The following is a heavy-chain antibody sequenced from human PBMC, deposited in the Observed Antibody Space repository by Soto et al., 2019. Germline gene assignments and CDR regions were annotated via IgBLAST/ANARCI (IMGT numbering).Heavy chain of an antibody. CDR2: ISSSSSTI. D-gene: IGHD3-10*01. CDR3: ARDMAFYYGSEIYEPADY. Sequence: GGSLRLSCVGSEFTFSRHSMNWVRQAPGKGLEWVSYISSSSSTIYYTDSVKGRFTISRDNAKNSLYLQMNSLRDDDTAVYYCARDMAFYYGSEIYEPADYWGQGTLVTVSS. CDR1: EFTFSRHS. V-gene: IGHV3-48*02. J-gene: IGHJ4*02.